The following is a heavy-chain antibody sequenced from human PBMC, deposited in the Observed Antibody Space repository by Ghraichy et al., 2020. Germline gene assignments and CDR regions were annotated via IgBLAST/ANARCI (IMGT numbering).Heavy chain of an antibody. CDR2: LYSSGNT. CDR3: ANFRQIWLQRDTFDL. J-gene: IGHJ3*01. D-gene: IGHD5-24*01. CDR1: NVSITTTGYY. V-gene: IGHV4-39*01. Sequence: SETLSLGCTVFNVSITTTGYYWGWIRQPPGKGLEWIGTLYSSGNTYYSASLRDRVTISADTSKNQFSLRLRSVTAADTAVYYCANFRQIWLQRDTFDLWGQGTMVTVSS.